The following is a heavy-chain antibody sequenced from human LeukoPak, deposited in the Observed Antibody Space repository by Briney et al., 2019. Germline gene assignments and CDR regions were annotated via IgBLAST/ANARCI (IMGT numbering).Heavy chain of an antibody. Sequence: PGGSLRLSCAASGFTSSNYAMSWVRQAPGKGLEWVSAITGSGGNTYHADSVKGRFTISRDNSKNTVFLQMNSLRAEDTAVYYCAKWGDYDVLTGYYVSDYWGQGTLVTVSS. CDR1: GFTSSNYA. CDR3: AKWGDYDVLTGYYVSDY. J-gene: IGHJ4*02. CDR2: ITGSGGNT. V-gene: IGHV3-23*01. D-gene: IGHD3-9*01.